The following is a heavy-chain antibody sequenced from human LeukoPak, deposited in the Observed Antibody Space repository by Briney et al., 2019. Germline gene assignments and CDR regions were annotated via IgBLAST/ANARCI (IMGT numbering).Heavy chain of an antibody. CDR2: IIYTGVDT. D-gene: IGHD6-13*01. J-gene: IGHJ5*02. V-gene: IGHV3-23*01. CDR1: GFSFNAYA. Sequence: GGSLRLSCAASGFSFNAYAMNWVRQAPEKRLEWISSIIYTGVDTYYADSVKGRFTISRDNSRNALDLQMHSLRAEDTAVYYCARAHPGYSSSLGWFDPWGQGTLVTVSS. CDR3: ARAHPGYSSSLGWFDP.